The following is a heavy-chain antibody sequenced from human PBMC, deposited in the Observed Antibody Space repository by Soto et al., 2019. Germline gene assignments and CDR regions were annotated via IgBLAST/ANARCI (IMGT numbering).Heavy chain of an antibody. J-gene: IGHJ4*02. Sequence: QLQLQESGPGLVKPSATLSLTCTVSGGSISSSSYYWGWIRQPPGKGLEWIGSVYYSGSTYYNPSLKSRVTISVDTSKNQFSLKLSSVTAADTAVYYGARRDAWGIFDYWGQGTLVTVSS. D-gene: IGHD3-16*01. V-gene: IGHV4-39*01. CDR2: VYYSGST. CDR1: GGSISSSSYY. CDR3: ARRDAWGIFDY.